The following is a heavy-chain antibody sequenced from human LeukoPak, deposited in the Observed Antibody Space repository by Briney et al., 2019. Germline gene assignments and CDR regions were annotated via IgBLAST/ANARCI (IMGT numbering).Heavy chain of an antibody. Sequence: GGSLRLSCAASGFTVSSNYMSWVRQAPGKGLEWVSVIYSGSSTYYADSVKGRFTISRDNSKNTLYLQMNSLRAEDTAVYYCARDLRYYYDSSAPEGSYGMDVWGQGTTVTVSS. J-gene: IGHJ6*02. CDR2: IYSGSST. V-gene: IGHV3-66*02. CDR3: ARDLRYYYDSSAPEGSYGMDV. CDR1: GFTVSSNY. D-gene: IGHD3-22*01.